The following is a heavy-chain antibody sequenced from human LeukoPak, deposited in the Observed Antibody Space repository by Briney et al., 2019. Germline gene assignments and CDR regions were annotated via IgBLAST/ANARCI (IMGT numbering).Heavy chain of an antibody. J-gene: IGHJ6*03. CDR1: GYSVSSNSAA. D-gene: IGHD6-19*01. Sequence: SQTLSLTCAISGYSVSSNSAAWNWIRQSPSRGLEWLGRTYYRSKWYNDYAVSVKSRITINPDTSKNQFSLQLNSVTPEDTAVYYCAYSGWYGEGYYYYMDVWGKGTTVTISS. V-gene: IGHV6-1*01. CDR2: TYYRSKWYN. CDR3: AYSGWYGEGYYYYMDV.